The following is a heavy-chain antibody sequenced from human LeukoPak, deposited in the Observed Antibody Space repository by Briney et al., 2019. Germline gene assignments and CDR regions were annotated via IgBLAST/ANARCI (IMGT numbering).Heavy chain of an antibody. D-gene: IGHD3-3*01. CDR3: ARRYYDFWSGYYDY. Sequence: SETLSLTCTVSGGSISSSSYYWGWIRQPPGKGLEWIGSIYYSGSTYYNPSLKSRVTISVDTSKNQFSLKLSSVTAADTAVYYCARRYYDFWSGYYDYWGQGTLVTVPS. CDR1: GGSISSSSYY. J-gene: IGHJ4*02. CDR2: IYYSGST. V-gene: IGHV4-39*01.